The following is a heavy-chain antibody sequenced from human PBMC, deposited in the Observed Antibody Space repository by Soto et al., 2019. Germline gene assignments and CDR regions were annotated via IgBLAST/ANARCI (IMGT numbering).Heavy chain of an antibody. V-gene: IGHV4-59*04. CDR1: GGSISSYY. CDR2: IYYSGST. J-gene: IGHJ2*01. D-gene: IGHD3-3*01. Sequence: SETLSLTCTVSGGSISSYYWSWIRQPPGKGLEWNGYIYYSGSTYYNPSLKSRVTISVDTSKIQFSLKLSSVTAADTAVYYCARHEDYDIWSGGNWYFDLWGRGTLVTVSS. CDR3: ARHEDYDIWSGGNWYFDL.